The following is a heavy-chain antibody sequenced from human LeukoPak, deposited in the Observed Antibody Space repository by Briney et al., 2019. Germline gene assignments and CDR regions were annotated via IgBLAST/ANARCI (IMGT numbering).Heavy chain of an antibody. J-gene: IGHJ3*02. Sequence: GGSLRLSCAASGFTFSSYGMHWVRQAPGKGLEWVAVIWYDGSNKYYADSVKGRFTISRDNSKNTLYLQMNSLRAEDTAVYYCAGGFQSSGYGFDIWGQGTMVTVSS. CDR3: AGGFQSSGYGFDI. CDR1: GFTFSSYG. V-gene: IGHV3-33*01. D-gene: IGHD6-19*01. CDR2: IWYDGSNK.